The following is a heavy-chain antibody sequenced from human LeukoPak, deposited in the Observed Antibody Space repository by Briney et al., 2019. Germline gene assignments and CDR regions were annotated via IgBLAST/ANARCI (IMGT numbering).Heavy chain of an antibody. Sequence: PSETLSLTCAVYGGSFSGYYRSWIRQPPGKGLEWIGEINHSGSTNYNPSPKSRVTISVDTSKSQFSLKLSSVTAADTAVYYCARRATYYYDSSGPWYFDYWGQGTLVTVSS. J-gene: IGHJ4*02. CDR2: INHSGST. CDR1: GGSFSGYY. V-gene: IGHV4-34*01. D-gene: IGHD3-22*01. CDR3: ARRATYYYDSSGPWYFDY.